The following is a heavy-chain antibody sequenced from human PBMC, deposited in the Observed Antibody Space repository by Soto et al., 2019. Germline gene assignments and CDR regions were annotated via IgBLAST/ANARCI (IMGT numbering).Heavy chain of an antibody. CDR3: ARDFSGYCSSTSCYYFWFDP. J-gene: IGHJ5*02. Sequence: GASVKVSCKASGGTFSSYAISWVRQAPGQGLEWMGGIIPIFGTANYAQKFQGRVTITADESTSTAYMELSSLRSEDTAVYYCARDFSGYCSSTSCYYFWFDPWGQGTLVTVSS. V-gene: IGHV1-69*13. D-gene: IGHD2-2*03. CDR2: IIPIFGTA. CDR1: GGTFSSYA.